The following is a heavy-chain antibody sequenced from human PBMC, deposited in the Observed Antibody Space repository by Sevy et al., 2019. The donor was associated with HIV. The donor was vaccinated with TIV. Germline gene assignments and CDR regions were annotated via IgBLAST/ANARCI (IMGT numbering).Heavy chain of an antibody. CDR3: ARHLPRWDSGWYFLWRGDAFDI. Sequence: SETLSLTCTVSSGSISSSSHYWGWIRQPPGKGLEWIGSIYYSGSTYYNPSLKSRVTISVDTSKNQFSLKLSSVTAADTAVYYCARHLPRWDSGWYFLWRGDAFDIWGQGTMVTVSS. CDR1: SGSISSSSHY. V-gene: IGHV4-39*01. D-gene: IGHD6-19*01. J-gene: IGHJ3*02. CDR2: IYYSGST.